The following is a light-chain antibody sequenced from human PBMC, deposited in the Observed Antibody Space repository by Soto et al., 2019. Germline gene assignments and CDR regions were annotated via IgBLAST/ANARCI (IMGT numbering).Light chain of an antibody. Sequence: DIEMTQSPATLSPSAGERATISCRASQRVSNRLAWYQQKPGKAPKLLIYQASTIPTGIPARFSGSGSGTEFSLTINSLQSEDFATYYCQQYNACPSAFGGGTKVEIK. CDR3: QQYNACPSA. CDR1: QRVSNR. CDR2: QAS. J-gene: IGKJ4*01. V-gene: IGKV1-5*03.